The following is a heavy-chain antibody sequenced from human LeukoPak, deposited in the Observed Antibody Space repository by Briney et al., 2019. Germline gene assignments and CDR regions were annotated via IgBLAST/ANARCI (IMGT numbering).Heavy chain of an antibody. V-gene: IGHV4-39*07. D-gene: IGHD1-26*01. CDR2: IYYSGST. J-gene: IGHJ4*02. Sequence: PSETLSLTCTVSGGSISSSSYYWGWIRQPPGKGLEWIGSIYYSGSTYYNPSLKSRVTISVDTSKNQFSLKLSSVTAADTAVYYCARVMVGGSQWELLHYFDYWGQGTLVTVSS. CDR1: GGSISSSSYY. CDR3: ARVMVGGSQWELLHYFDY.